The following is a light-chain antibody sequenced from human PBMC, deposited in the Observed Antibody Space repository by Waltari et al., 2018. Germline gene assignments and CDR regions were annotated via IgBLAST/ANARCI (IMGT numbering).Light chain of an antibody. Sequence: EIVLKKSPGTLSLSPGERATLSCRASQTVRTTYLAWYQQKPSQAPTLLIYGACSRATGIPYRFSGSGSGTDFSLTISSLEPEDFAVYYCQQYDISPLTFGGGTKVETK. V-gene: IGKV3-20*01. CDR2: GAC. J-gene: IGKJ4*01. CDR3: QQYDISPLT. CDR1: QTVRTTY.